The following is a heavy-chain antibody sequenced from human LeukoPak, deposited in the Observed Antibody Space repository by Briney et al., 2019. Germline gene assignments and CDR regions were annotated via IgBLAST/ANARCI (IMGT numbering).Heavy chain of an antibody. CDR3: ARDGDSVVVPAAIRNWFDP. CDR1: GYTFTGYY. J-gene: IGHJ5*02. Sequence: ASVKVSCKASGYTFTGYYMHWVRQAPGQGLEWMGWINPNSGGTNYAQKFQGRVTMTRDTSISTAYMELSRLRSDDTAVYYCARDGDSVVVPAAIRNWFDPWGQGTLVTVSS. D-gene: IGHD2-2*01. CDR2: INPNSGGT. V-gene: IGHV1-2*02.